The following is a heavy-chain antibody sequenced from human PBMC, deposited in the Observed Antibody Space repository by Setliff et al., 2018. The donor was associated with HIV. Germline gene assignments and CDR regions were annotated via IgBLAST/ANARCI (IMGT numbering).Heavy chain of an antibody. J-gene: IGHJ5*01. D-gene: IGHD3-10*01. V-gene: IGHV5-10-1*01. Sequence: PGESLKISCKGSGYSFISYWISWVRQMPGKGLEWMGRIDPADSYTHYSPSFQGHITISIDKSISSASLHWSSLRTSDTAIYYCARHFGYNPGWFDSWGQGTLVTVSS. CDR3: ARHFGYNPGWFDS. CDR2: IDPADSYT. CDR1: GYSFISYW.